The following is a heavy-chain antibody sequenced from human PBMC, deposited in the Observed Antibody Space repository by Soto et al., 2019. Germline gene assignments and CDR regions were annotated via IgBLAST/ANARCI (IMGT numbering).Heavy chain of an antibody. J-gene: IGHJ6*02. V-gene: IGHV3-23*01. D-gene: IGHD5-18*01. Sequence: GGSLRLSCAASGFTFSSYAMSWVRQALGKGLEWVSAISGSGGSTYYADSVKGRFTISRDNSKNTLYLQMNSLRAEDTAVYYCAKDWVIQPEGMDVWGQGTTVTVSS. CDR3: AKDWVIQPEGMDV. CDR2: ISGSGGST. CDR1: GFTFSSYA.